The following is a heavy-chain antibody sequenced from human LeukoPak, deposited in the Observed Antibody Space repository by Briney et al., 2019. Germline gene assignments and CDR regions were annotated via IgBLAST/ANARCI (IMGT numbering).Heavy chain of an antibody. J-gene: IGHJ4*02. CDR1: GYTLTELS. D-gene: IGHD5-12*01. V-gene: IGHV1-24*01. CDR2: FDPEDGET. Sequence: RASVKVSCKVSGYTLTELSMHWVRQAPGKGLEWMGGFDPEDGETIYAQKFQGRVTMTEDTSTDTAYMELSSLRSEDTAVYYCATDLEVGTPLGYWGQGTLVTVSS. CDR3: ATDLEVGTPLGY.